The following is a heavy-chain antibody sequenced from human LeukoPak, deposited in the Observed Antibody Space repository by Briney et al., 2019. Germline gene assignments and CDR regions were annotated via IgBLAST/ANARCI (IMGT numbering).Heavy chain of an antibody. CDR3: ARDTITMVRGVMAY. Sequence: GGSLRLSCAASGFTFSSYEMNWVRQAPGKGLEWVSYISSSGSTIYYADSVKGRFTISRDNAKNSLYLQMNSLRAEDTAVYYCARDTITMVRGVMAYWGQGTLVTVSS. D-gene: IGHD3-10*01. CDR1: GFTFSSYE. CDR2: ISSSGSTI. V-gene: IGHV3-48*03. J-gene: IGHJ4*02.